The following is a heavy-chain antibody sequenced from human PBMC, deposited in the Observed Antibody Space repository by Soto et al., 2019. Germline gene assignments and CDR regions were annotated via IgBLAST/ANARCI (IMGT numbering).Heavy chain of an antibody. V-gene: IGHV4-59*06. CDR3: ARNPYSSSSPWFDP. CDR2: IYYSGST. Sequence: SETLSLTCSVSGDSIRNLYWSWIRQHPGKGLEWIGYIYYSGSTYYNPSLKSRVTISVDTSKNQFSLKLTSVTAADTAVYYCARNPYSSSSPWFDPWGQGTLVTVSS. D-gene: IGHD6-6*01. CDR1: GDSIRNLY. J-gene: IGHJ5*02.